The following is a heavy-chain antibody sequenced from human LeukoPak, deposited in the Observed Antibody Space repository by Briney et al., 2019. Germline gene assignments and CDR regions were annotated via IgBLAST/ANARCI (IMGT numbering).Heavy chain of an antibody. Sequence: GGSLRLSCAASGFTFTNAWMSWVRQAPGKGLEWVGHIKSKSDGGTTDYTAPVKGRFTISRDDSKNTLYLQMNSLKTEDTAVYYCTTAELAFYYSYMDVWGKGTTVTISS. V-gene: IGHV3-15*01. D-gene: IGHD1-26*01. CDR2: IKSKSDGGTT. CDR3: TTAELAFYYSYMDV. J-gene: IGHJ6*03. CDR1: GFTFTNAW.